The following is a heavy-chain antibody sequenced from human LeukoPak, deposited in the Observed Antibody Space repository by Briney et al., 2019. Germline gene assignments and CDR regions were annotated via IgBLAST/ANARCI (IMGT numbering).Heavy chain of an antibody. D-gene: IGHD3-10*01. J-gene: IGHJ4*02. CDR3: AREQSFEHPADC. CDR2: IIPIFGTA. CDR1: GGTFSSYA. V-gene: IGHV1-69*13. Sequence: VASVKVSCKASGGTFSSYAISWVRQAPGQGLEWMGGIIPIFGTANYAQKFQGRVTITADESTSTAYMELSSLRSEDTAVYYCAREQSFEHPADCGGQGTLVTVSS.